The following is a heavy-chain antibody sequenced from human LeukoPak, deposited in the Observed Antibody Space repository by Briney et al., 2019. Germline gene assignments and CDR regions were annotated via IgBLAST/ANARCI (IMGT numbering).Heavy chain of an antibody. J-gene: IGHJ4*02. V-gene: IGHV3-21*04. CDR3: ARERDEGFDY. D-gene: IGHD5-24*01. CDR2: FGTRSSSI. CDR1: GFMFSSYG. Sequence: GGSLRLSCAASGFMFSSYGMNWVRQAPGKGLEWVSSFGTRSSSIYYADSVKGRFTISRDNARNSLYLQMNSLKAEDTAVYYCARERDEGFDYWGQGTLVTVSS.